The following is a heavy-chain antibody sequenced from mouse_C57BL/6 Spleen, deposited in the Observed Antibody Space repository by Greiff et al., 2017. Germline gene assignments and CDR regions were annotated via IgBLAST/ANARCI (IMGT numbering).Heavy chain of an antibody. CDR3: AREGYYYGSSTYFDV. V-gene: IGHV1-82*01. CDR1: GYAFSSSW. CDR2: IYPGDGDT. D-gene: IGHD1-1*01. Sequence: QVQLQQSGPELVKPGASVKISCKASGYAFSSSWMNWVKQRPGKVLEWIGRIYPGDGDTNYNGKFKGNATLTADQSSSTAYMQLSSLSSEDSAVYFCAREGYYYGSSTYFDVWGTGTTVTVSS. J-gene: IGHJ1*03.